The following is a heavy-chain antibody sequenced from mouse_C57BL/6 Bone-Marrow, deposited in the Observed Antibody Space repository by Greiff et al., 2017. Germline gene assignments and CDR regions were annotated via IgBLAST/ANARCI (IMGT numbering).Heavy chain of an antibody. CDR2: ISYDGSN. Sequence: DVQLQESGPGLVKPSQSLSLTCSVTGYSITSGYYWNWIRQFPGNKLEWMGYISYDGSNNYNPSLKNRISITRDTSKNQFFLKLNSVTTEDTATYYCARDGLRRKGYYAMDYWGQGTSVTVSS. D-gene: IGHD2-4*01. CDR1: GYSITSGYY. V-gene: IGHV3-6*01. J-gene: IGHJ4*01. CDR3: ARDGLRRKGYYAMDY.